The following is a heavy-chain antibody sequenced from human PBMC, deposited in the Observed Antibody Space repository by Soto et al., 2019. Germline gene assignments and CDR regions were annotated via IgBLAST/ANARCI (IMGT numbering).Heavy chain of an antibody. V-gene: IGHV1-69*12. D-gene: IGHD2-2*01. CDR1: GGTFSSYA. CDR3: ARRHCISTSGLGRYYYYGRDV. Sequence: QVQLVQSGAEVKKPGSSVKVSCKASGGTFSSYAISWVRQAPGQGLEWMGGIIPIFGTANYAQKFQGRVTITADESTSTAYMELSSLRSEETAVYYCARRHCISTSGLGRYYYYGRDVWGQGTTVTVSS. CDR2: IIPIFGTA. J-gene: IGHJ6*02.